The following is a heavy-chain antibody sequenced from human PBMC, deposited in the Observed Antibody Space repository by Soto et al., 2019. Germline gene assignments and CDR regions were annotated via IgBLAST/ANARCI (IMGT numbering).Heavy chain of an antibody. V-gene: IGHV3-66*01. CDR2: IYSCGST. CDR1: GFTVSSNY. D-gene: IGHD4-17*01. Sequence: GGSLRLSCAASGFTVSSNYMSWVRQAPGKGLEWVLVIYSCGSTYYADSVRGRFTISRDNSKNTLYLQMNSLRAEYTAVYYCASATDYGDYVSAFDIWGQGTMVTVSS. CDR3: ASATDYGDYVSAFDI. J-gene: IGHJ3*02.